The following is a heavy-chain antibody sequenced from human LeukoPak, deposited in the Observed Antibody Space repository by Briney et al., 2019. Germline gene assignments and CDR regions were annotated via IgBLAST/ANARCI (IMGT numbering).Heavy chain of an antibody. Sequence: GGSLRLSCAASGFTFSSYAMSWVRQAPGKGLEWVSAISGSGGRTYYADSVKGRFTISRDNSKNTLYLQMNSLRAEDTAVYYCAKDHLIVATTDLDYWGQGTLVTVSS. D-gene: IGHD5-12*01. CDR1: GFTFSSYA. J-gene: IGHJ4*02. V-gene: IGHV3-23*01. CDR2: ISGSGGRT. CDR3: AKDHLIVATTDLDY.